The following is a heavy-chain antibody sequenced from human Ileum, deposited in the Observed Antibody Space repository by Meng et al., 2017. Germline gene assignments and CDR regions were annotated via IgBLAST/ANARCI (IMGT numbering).Heavy chain of an antibody. CDR3: AGISHRISSWYY. Sequence: GESLKISCAASGFTFSDHYMDWVRQAPGKGLEWVGRSRNKANSYTTDYAASVKGRFTISRDDSENSVYLQMNSLKSEDTAVYYCAGISHRISSWYYWGQGTLVTVSS. CDR1: GFTFSDHY. D-gene: IGHD6-6*01. J-gene: IGHJ4*02. CDR2: SRNKANSYTT. V-gene: IGHV3-72*01.